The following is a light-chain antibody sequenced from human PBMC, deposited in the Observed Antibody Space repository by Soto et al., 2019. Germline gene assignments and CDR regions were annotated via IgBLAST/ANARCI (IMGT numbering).Light chain of an antibody. J-gene: IGLJ1*01. V-gene: IGLV2-14*03. CDR3: SSYTTTGTQV. Sequence: QSALTQPASVSGSPGQSITLSCSGTTSDVGVFDYVSWYQQHPGKVPKLMIFDVSNWPSGVSDRFSGSKSGNTASLTISGLQAEDEADYYCSSYTTTGTQVFGTGTKLTVL. CDR1: TSDVGVFDY. CDR2: DVS.